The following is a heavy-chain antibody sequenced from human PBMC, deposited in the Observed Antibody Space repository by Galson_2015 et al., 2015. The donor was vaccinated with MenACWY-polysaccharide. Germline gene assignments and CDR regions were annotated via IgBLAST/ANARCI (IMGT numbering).Heavy chain of an antibody. CDR1: GYTFTSYD. Sequence: SVKVSCKASGYTFTSYDINWVRQATGQGLEWMGWMNPNSGNTGYAQKFQGRVTMTRNTSISTAYMELSSLRSGDTAVYCCARGISGDFLEWVDSSGYYRATVDWGQGTLVTVSS. CDR3: ARGISGDFLEWVDSSGYYRATVD. CDR2: MNPNSGNT. D-gene: IGHD3-22*01. V-gene: IGHV1-8*01. J-gene: IGHJ4*02.